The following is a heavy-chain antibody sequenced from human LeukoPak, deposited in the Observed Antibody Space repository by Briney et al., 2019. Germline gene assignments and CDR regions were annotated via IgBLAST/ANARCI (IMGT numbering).Heavy chain of an antibody. CDR2: ISSSSSTI. J-gene: IGHJ6*03. CDR3: AKGLGYCSSTSCYKDYYYYYMDV. Sequence: GGSLRLSCAASGFTFSSYSMNWVRQAPGKGLEWVSYISSSSSTIYYADSVKGRFTISRDNAKNSLYLQMNSLRAEDTAVYYCAKGLGYCSSTSCYKDYYYYYMDVWGKGTTVTVSS. CDR1: GFTFSSYS. D-gene: IGHD2-2*02. V-gene: IGHV3-48*01.